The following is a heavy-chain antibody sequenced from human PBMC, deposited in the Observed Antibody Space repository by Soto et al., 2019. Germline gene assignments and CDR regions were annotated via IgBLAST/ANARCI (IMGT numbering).Heavy chain of an antibody. CDR2: MNPNSGNT. CDR3: AREKVTSGYPD. J-gene: IGHJ4*02. Sequence: QVQLVQSGAEVKKPGASVKVSCKASGYTFTSYDINWVRQATGQGLEWMGWMNPNSGNTAYAQKFQGRITMTRNTSISTDYMELSSLRSEYTAVYYCAREKVTSGYPDWGQGTLVTVSS. D-gene: IGHD3-22*01. V-gene: IGHV1-8*01. CDR1: GYTFTSYD.